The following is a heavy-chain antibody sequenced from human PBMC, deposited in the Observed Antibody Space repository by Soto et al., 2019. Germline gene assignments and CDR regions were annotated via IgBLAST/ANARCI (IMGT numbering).Heavy chain of an antibody. D-gene: IGHD3-3*01. CDR1: GYSFSNYW. V-gene: IGHV5-10-1*01. Sequence: PGESLKISCKGSGYSFSNYWISWVRQMPGKGLEWMGKINPSNSYTQYSPSFQGHVTISVDKSISTAYLQWSSLMASDTAMYYCARHAPLERRDFDYWGQGTLVTVPS. CDR2: INPSNSYT. CDR3: ARHAPLERRDFDY. J-gene: IGHJ4*02.